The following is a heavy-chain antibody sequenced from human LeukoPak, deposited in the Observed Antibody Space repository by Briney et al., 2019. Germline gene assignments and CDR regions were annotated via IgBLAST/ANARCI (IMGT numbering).Heavy chain of an antibody. Sequence: GGSLRFSCAASGFTFSSYVMNWFRQAPGKGLDWVSAISGGGGGTYYADSVKGGFTLSRDNSKNTLSLQMNSLRAEDTAVYFCANRGVSYFYMDVWGKGTTVTVSS. CDR3: ANRGVSYFYMDV. CDR2: ISGGGGGT. CDR1: GFTFSSYV. V-gene: IGHV3-23*01. D-gene: IGHD3-16*01. J-gene: IGHJ6*03.